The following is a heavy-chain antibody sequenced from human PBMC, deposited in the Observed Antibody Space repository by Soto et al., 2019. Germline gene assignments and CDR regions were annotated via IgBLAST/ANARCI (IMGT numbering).Heavy chain of an antibody. J-gene: IGHJ6*02. D-gene: IGHD2-15*01. CDR1: GGSISSYY. CDR2: IYYSGST. CDR3: ARDHCSGGSCYSGWWVPYGMDV. V-gene: IGHV4-59*01. Sequence: QVQLQESGPGLGKPSETLSLTCTVSGGSISSYYWSWIRQPPGKGLEWIVYIYYSGSTNYNPSLTGRVTISVDKSKNQVPLKLSSVTAADTAVYYCARDHCSGGSCYSGWWVPYGMDVWGQGTTVTVSS.